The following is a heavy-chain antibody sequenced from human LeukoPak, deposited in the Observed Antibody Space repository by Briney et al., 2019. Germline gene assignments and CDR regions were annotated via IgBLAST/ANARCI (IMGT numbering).Heavy chain of an antibody. V-gene: IGHV6-1*01. CDR2: TYYRSKWYN. J-gene: IGHJ6*02. CDR1: GDSVSSNSAA. CDR3: ARGFRGAQDIAAAGTNHYYYGMDV. Sequence: SQTLSLTCAISGDSVSSNSAAWNWIRQSPSRGLEWLGRTYYRSKWYNDYAVSVKSRITINPDTSKNQFSLQLNSVTPEDTAVYYCARGFRGAQDIAAAGTNHYYYGMDVWGQGTTVTVSS. D-gene: IGHD6-13*01.